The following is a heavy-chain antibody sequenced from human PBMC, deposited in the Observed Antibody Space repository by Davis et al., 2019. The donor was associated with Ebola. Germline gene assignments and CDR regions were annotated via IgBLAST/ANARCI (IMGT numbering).Heavy chain of an antibody. Sequence: GESLKISCAASGFTFSSYSMNWVRQAPGKGLEWVSSISSSSYIYYADSVKGRFTISRDNAKNSLYLQMNSLRAEDTAVYYCARSSIAARPGYYYGMDVRGQGTTVTVSS. J-gene: IGHJ6*02. CDR3: ARSSIAARPGYYYGMDV. CDR1: GFTFSSYS. CDR2: ISSSSYI. D-gene: IGHD6-6*01. V-gene: IGHV3-21*01.